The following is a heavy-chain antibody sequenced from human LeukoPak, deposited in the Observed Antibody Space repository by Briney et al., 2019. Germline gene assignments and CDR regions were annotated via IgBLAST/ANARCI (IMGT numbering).Heavy chain of an antibody. Sequence: PGGSLRLSCAASGFTVSSSYMSWVRQAPGKGLQWVSRINSDGSRTSYADSVKGRFTISRDNAKNTLFLQMNSLRAEDTAVFFCVREDYNDSGWYFDLWGRGTLVTVSS. V-gene: IGHV3-74*01. CDR1: GFTVSSSY. CDR2: INSDGSRT. J-gene: IGHJ2*01. CDR3: VREDYNDSGWYFDL. D-gene: IGHD3-22*01.